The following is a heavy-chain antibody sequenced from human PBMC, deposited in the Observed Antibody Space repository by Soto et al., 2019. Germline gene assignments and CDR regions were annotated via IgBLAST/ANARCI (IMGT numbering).Heavy chain of an antibody. CDR2: INAGNGNT. Sequence: ASVKVSCKASGYTFSRYAIHWVRQAPGQRLEWMGWINAGNGNTKYSQKFEGRVTLTTDTSANTVYMELSSLRFEDTALYYCARDQQFRNWFDSWGKGTLVTVSS. CDR3: ARDQQFRNWFDS. J-gene: IGHJ5*01. CDR1: GYTFSRYA. D-gene: IGHD6-13*01. V-gene: IGHV1-3*01.